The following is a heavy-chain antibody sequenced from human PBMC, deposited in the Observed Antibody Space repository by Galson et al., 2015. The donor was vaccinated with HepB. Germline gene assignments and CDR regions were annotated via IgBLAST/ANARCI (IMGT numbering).Heavy chain of an antibody. V-gene: IGHV5-51*01. D-gene: IGHD3-10*01. CDR3: ARAHDYYGSVLFDY. Sequence: QSGAEVTKPGESLKISCQGSGSRFTDYWIGWVRQMTGKGLEWMGMIYPGDSDTKYSPSFQGQVTNSADKSISTAYMELRRLRSDDTAVYYCARAHDYYGSVLFDYWGRGTLVTVSS. CDR1: GSRFTDYW. CDR2: IYPGDSDT. J-gene: IGHJ4*02.